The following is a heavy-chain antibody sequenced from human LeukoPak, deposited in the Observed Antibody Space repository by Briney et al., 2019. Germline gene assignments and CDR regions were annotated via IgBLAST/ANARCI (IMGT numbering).Heavy chain of an antibody. Sequence: ASVKISCKASGYTFTIYYLHWARQAPGQGLEWLARINPSDGATPYAQKLQGRVTVTGDTSTTTLYIELNSLRSDDTAMYYCTREIYTGAGSYIFWGQGTLVTVSS. D-gene: IGHD3-10*01. V-gene: IGHV1-46*01. CDR2: INPSDGAT. CDR1: GYTFTIYY. J-gene: IGHJ1*01. CDR3: TREIYTGAGSYIF.